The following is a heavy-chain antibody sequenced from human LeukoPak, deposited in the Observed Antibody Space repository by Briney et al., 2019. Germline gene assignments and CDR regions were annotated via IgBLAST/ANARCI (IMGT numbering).Heavy chain of an antibody. Sequence: PGGSLRLSCAASGFTFSSYRMSWVRQAPGKGLEWVANIKQDGSEKYYVDSVKGRFTISRDNAKNSLYLQMNSLRAEDTAVYYCARDVEQLDYWGQGILVTVSS. CDR3: ARDVEQLDY. D-gene: IGHD6-13*01. J-gene: IGHJ4*02. CDR2: IKQDGSEK. V-gene: IGHV3-7*03. CDR1: GFTFSSYR.